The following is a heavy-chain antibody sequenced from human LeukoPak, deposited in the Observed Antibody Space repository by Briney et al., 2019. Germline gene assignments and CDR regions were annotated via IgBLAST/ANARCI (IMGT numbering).Heavy chain of an antibody. V-gene: IGHV4-59*01. CDR2: IYYSGGT. D-gene: IGHD6-13*01. CDR3: ARSRSWYNPNWFDP. CDR1: GGSISSYY. Sequence: SGTLSLTCTVSGGSISSYYWSWIRQPPGKGLEWIGYIYYSGGTNYNPSLKSRVTISVDTSKNQFSLKLSSVTAADTAVYYCARSRSWYNPNWFDPWGQGTLVTVSS. J-gene: IGHJ5*02.